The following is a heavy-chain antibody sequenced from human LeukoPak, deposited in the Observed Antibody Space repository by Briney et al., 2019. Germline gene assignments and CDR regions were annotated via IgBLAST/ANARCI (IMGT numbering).Heavy chain of an antibody. V-gene: IGHV1-18*01. CDR3: ARVIRYSSSWPFDY. Sequence: ASVTVSCKASGYTFTSYGISWVRQAPGQGLEWMGWISAYNGNTNYAQKLQGRVTMTTDTSTSTAYMELRSLRSDDTAVYYCARVIRYSSSWPFDYWGQGTLVTVSS. D-gene: IGHD6-13*01. CDR2: ISAYNGNT. CDR1: GYTFTSYG. J-gene: IGHJ4*02.